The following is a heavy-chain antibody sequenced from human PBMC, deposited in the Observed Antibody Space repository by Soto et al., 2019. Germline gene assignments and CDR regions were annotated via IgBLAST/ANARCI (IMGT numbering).Heavy chain of an antibody. CDR3: ARGGGRITTMVRGVISA. CDR2: INHSGST. Sequence: QVQLQQWGAGLLKPSETLSLTCAVYGGSFSGYYWSWIRQPPGKGLEWIGEINHSGSTNYNPSLKSRVTISVDTSKNQFSLKLGSVPAADTAVYYCARGGGRITTMVRGVISAWGQGTLVTVSS. CDR1: GGSFSGYY. J-gene: IGHJ4*02. V-gene: IGHV4-34*01. D-gene: IGHD3-10*01.